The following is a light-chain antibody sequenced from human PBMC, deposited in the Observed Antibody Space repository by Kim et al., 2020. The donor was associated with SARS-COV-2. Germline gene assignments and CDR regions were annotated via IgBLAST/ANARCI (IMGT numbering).Light chain of an antibody. Sequence: DIQLTQSPSSLSASVGDRITITCQASQDINNYLNWYHHKPGKAPKLLIHDASNLETGVSSRFSGGGSGTHSTFTITGLQPEDFATYFCQHDYNLPYTFGQGTKLEI. CDR1: QDINNY. CDR3: QHDYNLPYT. V-gene: IGKV1-33*01. CDR2: DAS. J-gene: IGKJ2*01.